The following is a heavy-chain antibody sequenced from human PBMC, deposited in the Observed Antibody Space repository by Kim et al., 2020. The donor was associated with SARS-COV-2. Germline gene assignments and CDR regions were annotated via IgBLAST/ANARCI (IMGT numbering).Heavy chain of an antibody. J-gene: IGHJ6*02. CDR3: AKDQGLYSSYVLYYGMDV. V-gene: IGHV3-30*18. CDR2: ISYDGSNK. Sequence: GGSLRLSCAASGFAFSSYGMHWVRQAPGKGLEWVAVISYDGSNKYYADSVKGRITISRDNSKNTLYLQMDSLRAEDTAVYYCAKDQGLYSSYVLYYGMDVGGQGTTVTVSS. CDR1: GFAFSSYG. D-gene: IGHD3-16*01.